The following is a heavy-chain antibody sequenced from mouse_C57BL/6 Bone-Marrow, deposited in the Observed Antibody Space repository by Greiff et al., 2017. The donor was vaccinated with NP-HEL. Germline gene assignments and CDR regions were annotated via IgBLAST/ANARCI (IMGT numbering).Heavy chain of an antibody. CDR3: ARGLSYYGSWYFDV. CDR1: GFTFSSYA. CDR2: ISDGGSYT. Sequence: EVQGVESGGGLVKPGGSLKLSCAASGFTFSSYAMSWVRQTPEKRLEWVATISDGGSYTYYPDNVKGRFTISRDNAKNNLYLQMSHLKSEDTAMYYCARGLSYYGSWYFDVWGTGTTVTVSS. J-gene: IGHJ1*03. V-gene: IGHV5-4*01. D-gene: IGHD1-1*01.